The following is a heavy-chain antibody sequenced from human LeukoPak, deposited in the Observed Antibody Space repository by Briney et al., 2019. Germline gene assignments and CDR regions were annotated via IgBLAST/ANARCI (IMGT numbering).Heavy chain of an antibody. Sequence: GGSLRLSCAASGFTFSSYAMSWVRQAPGKGLKWVSTINDNGAAPYYADSVKGRFTISRDNSYNTVSLQMNSLRDEDTGVYYCARGGGTGEFDYWGQGALVTVSS. J-gene: IGHJ4*02. CDR1: GFTFSSYA. CDR3: ARGGGTGEFDY. D-gene: IGHD7-27*01. V-gene: IGHV3-23*01. CDR2: INDNGAAP.